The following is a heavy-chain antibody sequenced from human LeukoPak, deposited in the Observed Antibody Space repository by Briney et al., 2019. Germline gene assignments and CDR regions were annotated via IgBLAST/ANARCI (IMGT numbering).Heavy chain of an antibody. CDR1: GFTVSSNY. Sequence: PGGSLRLSCAASGFTVSSNYMSWVRQAPGKGLEWVANIKQDGSEKYYVDSVKGRFTISRDNAKNSLYLQMNSLRAEDTAVYYCARYIVVVIAKTFYFDYWGQGTLVTVSS. CDR2: IKQDGSEK. V-gene: IGHV3-7*01. CDR3: ARYIVVVIAKTFYFDY. D-gene: IGHD2-21*01. J-gene: IGHJ4*02.